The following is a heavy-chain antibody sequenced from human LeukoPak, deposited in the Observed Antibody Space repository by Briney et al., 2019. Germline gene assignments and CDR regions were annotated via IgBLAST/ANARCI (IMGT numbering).Heavy chain of an antibody. Sequence: PTETLSLTCAVSGGSISSSNWWSWVRQPPGKGLEWIGEIYHSGSTNYNPSLKRRVTISVDKSKNQFSLKLNSVTAADTAVYFCAREHGFSYGSYFDSWGQGTLVTVSS. V-gene: IGHV4-4*01. CDR2: IYHSGST. CDR3: AREHGFSYGSYFDS. D-gene: IGHD5-18*01. J-gene: IGHJ4*02. CDR1: GGSISSSNW.